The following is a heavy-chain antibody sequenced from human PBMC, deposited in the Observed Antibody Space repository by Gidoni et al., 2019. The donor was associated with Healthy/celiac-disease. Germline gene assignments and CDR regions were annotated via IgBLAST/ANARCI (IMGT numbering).Heavy chain of an antibody. J-gene: IGHJ4*02. V-gene: IGHV3-30-3*01. CDR1: GFTFSRYA. CDR2: ISYDGSNK. Sequence: QVQLVGSGGGVVQPGRSLRLACAASGFTFSRYAMHWVRQAPGQGLEWVAVISYDGSNKYYADSVKGRFTISRDNSKNTLYLQMNSLRAEDTAVYYCARESRIAVAVYFDYLGQGTLVTVSS. D-gene: IGHD6-19*01. CDR3: ARESRIAVAVYFDY.